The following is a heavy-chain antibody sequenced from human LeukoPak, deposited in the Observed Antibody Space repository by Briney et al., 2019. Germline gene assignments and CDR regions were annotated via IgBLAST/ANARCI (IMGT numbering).Heavy chain of an antibody. CDR3: AKTNYGRYFDY. CDR2: IYYSGST. D-gene: IGHD4-17*01. J-gene: IGHJ4*02. V-gene: IGHV4-59*01. CDR1: GGSISSYY. Sequence: SETLSLTCTVSGGSISSYYWSWIRQPPGKGLEWIGYIYYSGSTNYNPSLKSRVTISVDTSKNQFSLKLSSVTAADTAVYYCAKTNYGRYFDYWGQGTLVTVSS.